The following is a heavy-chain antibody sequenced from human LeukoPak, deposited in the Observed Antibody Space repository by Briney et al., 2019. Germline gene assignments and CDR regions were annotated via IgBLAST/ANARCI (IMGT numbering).Heavy chain of an antibody. V-gene: IGHV3-21*01. CDR1: GFTVSTNS. Sequence: GGSLRLSCTVSGFTVSTNSMSWVRQAPGKGLEWVSFISSSSSYIYYADSVKGRFTISRDNAENSLYLQMNSLRVEDTAVYYCARGPHLALDTDDAFDIWGQGTMVTVSS. CDR2: ISSSSSYI. CDR3: ARGPHLALDTDDAFDI. J-gene: IGHJ3*02. D-gene: IGHD5-18*01.